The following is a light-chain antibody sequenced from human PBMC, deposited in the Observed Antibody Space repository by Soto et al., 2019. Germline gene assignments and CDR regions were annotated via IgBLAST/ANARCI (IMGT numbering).Light chain of an antibody. Sequence: QSVLTQPPSASGSPGQSVTISCTGTSSDVGGHDYVSWYQQHPGKAPTLMTYEVTIRPSGVSDRFSGSKSGNTASLTVSGLQAEDEADYYCSSYTGGNPSYVFGTGTKVTVL. CDR3: SSYTGGNPSYV. CDR1: SSDVGGHDY. CDR2: EVT. V-gene: IGLV2-8*01. J-gene: IGLJ1*01.